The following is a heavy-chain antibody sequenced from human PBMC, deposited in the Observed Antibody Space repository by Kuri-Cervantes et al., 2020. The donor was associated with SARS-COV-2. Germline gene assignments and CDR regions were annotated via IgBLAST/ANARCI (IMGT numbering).Heavy chain of an antibody. Sequence: LSCTVSGGSISSSSYYWGWIRQPPGKGLEWIGSIYYSGSTYYNPSLKSRVTISVDTSKNQFSLKLSSVTAADTAVYYCARSVTKDFWSGVDIWGQGTMVTVSS. V-gene: IGHV4-39*07. CDR2: IYYSGST. CDR1: GGSISSSSYY. D-gene: IGHD3-3*01. J-gene: IGHJ3*02. CDR3: ARSVTKDFWSGVDI.